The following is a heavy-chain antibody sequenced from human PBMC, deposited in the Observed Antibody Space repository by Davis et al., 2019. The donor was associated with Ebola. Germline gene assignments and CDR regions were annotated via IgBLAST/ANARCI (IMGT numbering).Heavy chain of an antibody. CDR2: IYYSGST. CDR1: GGSISSSIYY. D-gene: IGHD6-19*01. J-gene: IGHJ4*02. Sequence: GSLRLSCTVSGGSISSSIYYWGWIRQPPGKGLEWIGTIYYSGSTYYSPSLKSRVTISVDTSKNQFSLKLSYVTAADTAVYYCARLGRAGTGRVDYWGQGTLVTVSS. V-gene: IGHV4-39*01. CDR3: ARLGRAGTGRVDY.